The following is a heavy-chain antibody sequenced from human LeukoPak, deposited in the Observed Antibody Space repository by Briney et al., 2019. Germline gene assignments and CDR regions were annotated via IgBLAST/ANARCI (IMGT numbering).Heavy chain of an antibody. Sequence: SETLSLTCTVSGGSTSSYYWSWIRQPPGKGLEWIGYIYYSGSTNYNPSLKSRVTISVDTSKNQFSLKLSSVTAADTAVYYCAGGYSGSYYESLARIDPHQIDYWGQGTLVTVSS. V-gene: IGHV4-59*08. CDR3: AGGYSGSYYESLARIDPHQIDY. CDR1: GGSTSSYY. J-gene: IGHJ4*02. CDR2: IYYSGST. D-gene: IGHD1-26*01.